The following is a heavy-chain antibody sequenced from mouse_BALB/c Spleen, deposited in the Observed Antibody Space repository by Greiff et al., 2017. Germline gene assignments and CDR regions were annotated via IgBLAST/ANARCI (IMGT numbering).Heavy chain of an antibody. CDR3: ARERGTGFYAMDY. CDR2: ISDGGSYT. CDR1: GFTFSDYY. D-gene: IGHD4-1*01. Sequence: EVNVVESGGGLVKPGGSLKLSCAASGFTFSDYYMYWVRQTPEKRLEWVATISDGGSYTYYPDSVKGRFTISRDNAKNNLYLQMSSLKSEDTAMYYCARERGTGFYAMDYWGQGTSVTVSS. V-gene: IGHV5-4*02. J-gene: IGHJ4*01.